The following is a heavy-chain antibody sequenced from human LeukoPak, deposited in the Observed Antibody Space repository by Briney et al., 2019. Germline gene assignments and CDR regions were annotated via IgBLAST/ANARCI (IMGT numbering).Heavy chain of an antibody. CDR2: IHSSGTT. CDR3: ARDYYDSSGHPDDYQAGSDY. V-gene: IGHV4-4*07. J-gene: IGHJ4*02. Sequence: SETLSLTCTVSGVSMNYYFWNWIRQPAGEGLQWIGRIHSSGTTNYNPSLKSRVTMSIDMSKNQFSLRLTSVTAADTAVYYCARDYYDSSGHPDDYQAGSDYWGQGTLVTVSS. D-gene: IGHD3-22*01. CDR1: GVSMNYYF.